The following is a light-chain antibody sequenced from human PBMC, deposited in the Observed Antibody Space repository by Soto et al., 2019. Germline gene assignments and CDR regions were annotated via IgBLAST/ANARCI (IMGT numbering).Light chain of an antibody. Sequence: DIQMTQSPSSLSASVGDRVTITCRASQGISNYLAWYQQKPGKVPKLLIYAASTLQSGVPSRFSGSGSGTDFTLTISRLEPEDFAVYYCQQYGSSPPMYTFGQGTKLEIK. CDR3: QQYGSSPPMYT. J-gene: IGKJ2*01. CDR1: QGISNY. CDR2: AAS. V-gene: IGKV1-27*01.